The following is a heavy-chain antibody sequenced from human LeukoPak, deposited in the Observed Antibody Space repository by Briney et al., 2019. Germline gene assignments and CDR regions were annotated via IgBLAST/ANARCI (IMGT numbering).Heavy chain of an antibody. J-gene: IGHJ3*02. Sequence: GESLKISCKASGYSCTTHCIGWVGQMPGKGLEWMGIIYPGDSDTIYSPSFQGQVTISADTTITSAYLQWSSLKAPDTAMYYCGRTRGSWRGDSFNICREGTIVTVYS. D-gene: IGHD5-12*01. CDR1: GYSCTTHC. CDR3: GRTRGSWRGDSFNI. V-gene: IGHV5-51*01. CDR2: IYPGDSDT.